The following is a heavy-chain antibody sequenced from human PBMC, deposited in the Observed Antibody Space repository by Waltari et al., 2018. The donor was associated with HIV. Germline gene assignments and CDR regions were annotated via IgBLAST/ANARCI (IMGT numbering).Heavy chain of an antibody. V-gene: IGHV4-34*01. Sequence: QVQLQQWGAGLLKPSETLSLTCAVYGGSFSGYYWSWIRQPPGKGLEWIGEINHSGSTNYNPSLKSRVTISVDTSKNQFSLKLSSVTAADTAVYYCARYPRSTVGYFDYWGQGTLVTVSS. CDR3: ARYPRSTVGYFDY. CDR1: GGSFSGYY. CDR2: INHSGST. D-gene: IGHD4-4*01. J-gene: IGHJ4*02.